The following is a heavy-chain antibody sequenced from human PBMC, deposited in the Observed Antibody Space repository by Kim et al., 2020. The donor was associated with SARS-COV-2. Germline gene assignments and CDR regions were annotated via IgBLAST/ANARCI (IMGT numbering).Heavy chain of an antibody. CDR1: GYTLTELS. CDR2: FDPEDGET. V-gene: IGHV1-24*01. J-gene: IGHJ6*02. CDR3: ATAIAVAGTTIYYYYGMDV. Sequence: ASVKVSCKVSGYTLTELSMHWVRQAPGKGLEWMGGFDPEDGETIYAQKFQGRVTMNEDTSTDTAYMELSSLRSEDTAVYYCATAIAVAGTTIYYYYGMDVWGQGTTVTVSS. D-gene: IGHD6-19*01.